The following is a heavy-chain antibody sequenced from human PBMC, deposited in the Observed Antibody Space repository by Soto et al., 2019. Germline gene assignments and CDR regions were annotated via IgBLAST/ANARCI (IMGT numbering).Heavy chain of an antibody. CDR2: ISAYNGNT. V-gene: IGHV1-18*01. CDR1: GYTFTIDG. Sequence: ASVKVYCKTAGYTFTIDGISWVRQAPGQGLEWMGWISAYNGNTNYAQKLQGRVTMTTDTSTSTAYMELRSLRSDDTAVYYCARPLLGRAFDIWGQGKMVTVSS. CDR3: ARPLLGRAFDI. J-gene: IGHJ3*02. D-gene: IGHD1-26*01.